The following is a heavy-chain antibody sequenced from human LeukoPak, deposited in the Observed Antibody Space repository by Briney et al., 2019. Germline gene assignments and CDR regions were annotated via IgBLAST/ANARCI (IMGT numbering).Heavy chain of an antibody. CDR2: IRSKANGGTT. V-gene: IGHV3-15*01. D-gene: IGHD1-20*01. CDR3: ATGAITGPGLDY. CDR1: GFTFSNAW. Sequence: PGGSLRLSCAASGFTFSNAWMNWVRQAPGKGLEWVGRIRSKANGGTTDYAAPVKDRLTISREDSKNTVYLQMNSLKTEDTAVYWCATGAITGPGLDYWGQGTLVTVSS. J-gene: IGHJ4*02.